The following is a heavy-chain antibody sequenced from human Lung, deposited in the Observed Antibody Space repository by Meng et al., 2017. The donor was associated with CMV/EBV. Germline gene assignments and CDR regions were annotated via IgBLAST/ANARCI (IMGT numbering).Heavy chain of an antibody. CDR3: VRGNWGDY. D-gene: IGHD7-27*01. V-gene: IGHV1-8*01. Sequence: SXKVSCKASGYTFTGYDINWVRQATGQGLEWMGWMNPNTGDTGYAQEFQGRVTMTSNSSISTAYMELSSLISEDTAIYYCVRGNWGDYWGQGTLVTVSS. J-gene: IGHJ4*02. CDR1: GYTFTGYD. CDR2: MNPNTGDT.